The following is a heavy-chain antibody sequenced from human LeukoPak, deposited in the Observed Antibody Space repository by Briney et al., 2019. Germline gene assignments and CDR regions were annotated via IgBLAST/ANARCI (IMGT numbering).Heavy chain of an antibody. CDR1: GGSISSSSYY. V-gene: IGHV4-39*01. CDR2: IYYSGST. CDR3: VKSGTLLREGFNY. Sequence: SETLSLTCTVSGGSISSSSYYWGWIRQPPGKGLEWIGSIYYSGSTYYNPSLKSRVTISVDTPRNQFSLNLHSMTAADTAVYYCVKSGTLLREGFNYWGQGTLVTVSS. J-gene: IGHJ4*02. D-gene: IGHD1-1*01.